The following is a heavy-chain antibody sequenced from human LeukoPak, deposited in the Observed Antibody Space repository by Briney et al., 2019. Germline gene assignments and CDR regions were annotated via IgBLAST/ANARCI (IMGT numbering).Heavy chain of an antibody. Sequence: GGSLRLSCEASGFTFDTFAMSWVRQPPGKGLEWVSSISGTTDVAYYADSVKGRFTISRDNSKNTLYLQMNRLRVEDTAIYDCAGSGILEWGGFDPWGQGSLVTVSS. CDR1: GFTFDTFA. D-gene: IGHD3-3*01. CDR2: ISGTTDVA. J-gene: IGHJ5*02. V-gene: IGHV3-23*01. CDR3: AGSGILEWGGFDP.